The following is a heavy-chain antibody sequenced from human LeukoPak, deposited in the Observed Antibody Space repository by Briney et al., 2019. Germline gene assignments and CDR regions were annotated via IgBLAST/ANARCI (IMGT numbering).Heavy chain of an antibody. CDR2: INPSGGST. CDR3: ARDLECTSCSSAGNYGTDV. D-gene: IGHD2-2*01. V-gene: IGHV1-46*01. Sequence: ASVKVSCKGSGYTFTSYYMHWVRQPPPQGLEWMGIINPSGGSTSYAQKFQGRVTMTRDTSTSTVYMELSSLRSEDTAVYCCARDLECTSCSSAGNYGTDVWGQGTTVTVSS. J-gene: IGHJ6*01. CDR1: GYTFTSYY.